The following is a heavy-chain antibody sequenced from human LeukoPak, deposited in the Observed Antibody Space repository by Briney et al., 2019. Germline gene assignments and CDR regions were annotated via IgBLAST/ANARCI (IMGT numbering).Heavy chain of an antibody. CDR1: GGPFSGYY. J-gene: IGHJ4*02. CDR2: IYHSGST. CDR3: AGGVGVGATSDY. Sequence: SEPLSLTCAVYGGPFSGYYWSWIRQPPGKGLEWIGEIYHSGSTNYNPSLKSRVNISVDTSKNQFSLKLSSVTAADTAVYYCAGGVGVGATSDYWGQGTLVTVSS. V-gene: IGHV4-34*01. D-gene: IGHD1-26*01.